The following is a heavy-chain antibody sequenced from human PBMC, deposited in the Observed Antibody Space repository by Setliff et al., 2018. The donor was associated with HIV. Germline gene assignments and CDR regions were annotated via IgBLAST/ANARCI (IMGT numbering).Heavy chain of an antibody. D-gene: IGHD4-17*01. CDR1: GYTFTDYY. V-gene: IGHV1-8*02. J-gene: IGHJ4*02. CDR2: INPNSGNT. CDR3: ARAIPDYGDYYFDY. Sequence: ASVKVSCKASGYTFTDYYMHWVRQAPGQGLEWMGRINPNSGNTGYAQKFQGRVTMTRSTSITTAYMELSSLRSEDTAVYYCARAIPDYGDYYFDYWGQGTLVTVSS.